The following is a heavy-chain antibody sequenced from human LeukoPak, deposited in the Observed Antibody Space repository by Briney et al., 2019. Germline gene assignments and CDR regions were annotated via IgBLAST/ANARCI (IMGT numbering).Heavy chain of an antibody. D-gene: IGHD4-23*01. V-gene: IGHV3-64*01. CDR2: INSNGGST. CDR1: GFTFSSYA. CDR3: ARAEGTLYGGYSFSGY. J-gene: IGHJ4*02. Sequence: GGSLRLSCVASGFTFSSYAMHWVRQAPGKGLEFVSGINSNGGSTYYANSVKGRFTISRDNSKNTLYLKMGSLRAEDMAVYYCARAEGTLYGGYSFSGYWGQGTLVTVSS.